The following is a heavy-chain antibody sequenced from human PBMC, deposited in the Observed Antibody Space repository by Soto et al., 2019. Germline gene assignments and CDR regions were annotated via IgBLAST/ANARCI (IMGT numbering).Heavy chain of an antibody. CDR2: IIPIFGTA. CDR3: ARGAFGGASHYYYYGMDV. D-gene: IGHD3-16*01. CDR1: GGTFSSYA. V-gene: IGHV1-69*13. Sequence: ASVKVSCRASGGTFSSYAISWVRQAPGQGLEWMGGIIPIFGTANYAQKFQGRVTITADESTSTAYMELSSLRSEDTAVYYCARGAFGGASHYYYYGMDVWGQGTTVTVSS. J-gene: IGHJ6*02.